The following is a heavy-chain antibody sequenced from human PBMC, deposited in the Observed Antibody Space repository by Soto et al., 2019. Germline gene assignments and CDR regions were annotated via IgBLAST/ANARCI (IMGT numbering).Heavy chain of an antibody. CDR3: ASGMDV. J-gene: IGHJ6*02. CDR1: GYTFTSYY. CDR2: INPSGGTA. Sequence: ASVKVSCKASGYTFTSYYMHWVRQAPGQGLEWMGIINPSGGTANYAQKFQGRVTITADESTSTAYMELSSLRSEDTAVYYCASGMDVWGQGTTVTVSS. V-gene: IGHV1-46*01.